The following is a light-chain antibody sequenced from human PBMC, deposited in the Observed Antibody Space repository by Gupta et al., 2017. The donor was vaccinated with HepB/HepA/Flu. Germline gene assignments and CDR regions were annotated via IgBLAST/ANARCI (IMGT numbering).Light chain of an antibody. V-gene: IGLV2-14*01. Sequence: HSALTQPASVSGSPGQSITISCTGTSSDVSWYQQHPGKPPKRMIYAVSNRPARVSYRLSGCKSGGTASPTTSGLQAEDEDDDYCSSFTSNSSRAVFGGGTKLTVL. CDR3: SSFTSNSSRAV. CDR1: SSDV. CDR2: AVS. J-gene: IGLJ3*02.